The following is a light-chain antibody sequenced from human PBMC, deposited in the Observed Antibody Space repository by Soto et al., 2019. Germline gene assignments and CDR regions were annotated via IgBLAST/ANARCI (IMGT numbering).Light chain of an antibody. CDR3: NSFTTSGTYV. J-gene: IGLJ1*01. V-gene: IGLV2-14*01. Sequence: QSALTRPASVSGSPGQSIAISCTGTSSDVGAYNYVSWYQQYPGKAPKVMIFDVSNRPSGVSNRFSGSKSDNTASLTISGLQAEDEADYYCNSFTTSGTYVFGTGTKVTVL. CDR1: SSDVGAYNY. CDR2: DVS.